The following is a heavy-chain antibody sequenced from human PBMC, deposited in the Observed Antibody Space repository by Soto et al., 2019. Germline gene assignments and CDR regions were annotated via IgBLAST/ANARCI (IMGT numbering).Heavy chain of an antibody. J-gene: IGHJ4*02. CDR3: ARPLRCVGSDGCCSPFDY. CDR2: INSDGGRS. Sequence: GRSLRLPCAASEFALSSFWMYWVRQAPGKGLVWVSRINSDGGRSSYADSVKGRFTISRDNAKNTLYLQMNSLRADDTAVYFCARPLRCVGSDGCCSPFDYWGQGVLVTVSS. V-gene: IGHV3-74*01. D-gene: IGHD2-15*01. CDR1: EFALSSFW.